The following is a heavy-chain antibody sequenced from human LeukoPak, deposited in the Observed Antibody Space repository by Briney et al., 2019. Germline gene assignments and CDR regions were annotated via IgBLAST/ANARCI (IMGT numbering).Heavy chain of an antibody. Sequence: ASVKVSCKASGYTFTSYAMNRVRQAPGQGLEWMGWINTNTGNPTYAQGFTGRFVFSLDTSVSTAYLQISSLKAEDTAVYYCFVRNIAAAGTGYFQHWGQGTLVTVSS. D-gene: IGHD6-13*01. CDR2: INTNTGNP. V-gene: IGHV7-4-1*02. CDR1: GYTFTSYA. J-gene: IGHJ1*01. CDR3: FVRNIAAAGTGYFQH.